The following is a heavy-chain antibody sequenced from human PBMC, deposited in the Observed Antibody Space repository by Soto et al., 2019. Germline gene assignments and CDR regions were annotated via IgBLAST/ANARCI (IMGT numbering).Heavy chain of an antibody. D-gene: IGHD3-10*01. CDR1: GFTLGRYG. CDR3: AKDRDYPRDYFHY. J-gene: IGHJ4*02. Sequence: GGSLRLSCAASGFTLGRYGMSWVRQAPGKGLEWVSAVSPNGQGIYYADSVRGRFTISRDFSKNTVFLHMDSLRAEDTAAYYCAKDRDYPRDYFHYWGQGTLVTVSS. V-gene: IGHV3-23*01. CDR2: VSPNGQGI.